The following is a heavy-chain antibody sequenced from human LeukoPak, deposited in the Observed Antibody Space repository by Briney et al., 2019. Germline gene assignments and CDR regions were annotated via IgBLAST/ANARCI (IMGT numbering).Heavy chain of an antibody. J-gene: IGHJ4*02. V-gene: IGHV1-24*01. CDR3: ATGGWLQIPFDY. D-gene: IGHD5-24*01. CDR1: GYTLTELS. Sequence: ASVKVSCKVSGYTLTELSMHWVRQAPGKGLEWMGGFDPEDGETIYAQKFQGRVNMTEDTSTDTAYMELSSLRSEDTAVYYCATGGWLQIPFDYWGQGTLVTVSS. CDR2: FDPEDGET.